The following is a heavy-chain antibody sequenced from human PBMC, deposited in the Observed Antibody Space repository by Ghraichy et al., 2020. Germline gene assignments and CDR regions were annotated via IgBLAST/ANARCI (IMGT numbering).Heavy chain of an antibody. D-gene: IGHD4-23*01. CDR1: GFTFSSYW. CDR2: IEKDGDST. CDR3: ARRHDGNSASAFDY. V-gene: IGHV3-74*01. J-gene: IGHJ4*02. Sequence: GGSLRLSCVASGFTFSSYWMHWVRQAPGKGLVWVSRIEKDGDSTSYADSVKGRFTISRDNAKNTMSLQMNSLKGEDTGVYYCARRHDGNSASAFDYWGQGTLVTVSS.